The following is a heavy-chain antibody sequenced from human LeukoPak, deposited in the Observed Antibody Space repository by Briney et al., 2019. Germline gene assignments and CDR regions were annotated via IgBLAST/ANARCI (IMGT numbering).Heavy chain of an antibody. CDR2: ISSSSSYI. CDR1: GFTFSSYS. Sequence: GGSLRPSCVASGFTFSSYSMNWVRQAPGKGLEWVSSISSSSSYIYYADSVKGRFTISRDNAKNSLYLQMNSLRAEDTAVYYCARDLGHIVVVTAGFDYWGQGTLVTVSS. V-gene: IGHV3-21*01. CDR3: ARDLGHIVVVTAGFDY. J-gene: IGHJ4*02. D-gene: IGHD2-21*02.